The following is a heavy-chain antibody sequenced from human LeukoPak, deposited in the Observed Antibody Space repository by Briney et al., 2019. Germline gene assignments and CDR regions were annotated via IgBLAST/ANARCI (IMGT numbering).Heavy chain of an antibody. D-gene: IGHD6-6*01. CDR1: GFTSSRYE. Sequence: GGSLRLSCVVSGFTSSRYEMHWVRQAPGKGLEWVSYTARSGGDIHYAPSVRGRFTISRDNAKNSLFLQMNGLRAEDTAVYYCARRGGSSSCRSPIDYWGQGTLVTVSS. V-gene: IGHV3-48*03. CDR3: ARRGGSSSCRSPIDY. J-gene: IGHJ4*02. CDR2: TARSGGDI.